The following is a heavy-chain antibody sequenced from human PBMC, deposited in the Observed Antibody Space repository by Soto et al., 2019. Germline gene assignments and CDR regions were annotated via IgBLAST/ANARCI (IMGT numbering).Heavy chain of an antibody. V-gene: IGHV3-48*03. CDR2: ISVSGDTI. CDR3: AREWGDGYLDW. D-gene: IGHD3-22*01. J-gene: IGHJ4*02. Sequence: PGGSLRLSCAASGFTFSSYEMNWVRQAPGKGLEWVSYISVSGDTIYYADSVKGRFTISRDNAKSSLFLQMNSLRAEDTAVYYCAREWGDGYLDWWGQGTLVTVSS. CDR1: GFTFSSYE.